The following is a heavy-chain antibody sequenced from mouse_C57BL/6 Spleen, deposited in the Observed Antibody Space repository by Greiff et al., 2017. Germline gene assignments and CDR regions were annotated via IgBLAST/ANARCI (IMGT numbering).Heavy chain of an antibody. CDR3: AIGDSSGPYLGY. CDR2: IDPSDSET. Sequence: QVQLQQSGAELVRPGSSVKLSCKASGYTFTSYWMHWVKQRPIQGLEWIGNIDPSDSETHYNQKFKDKATLTVAKSSSPAYMQLSILTSDDSAVYYCAIGDSSGPYLGYWGQGATLTFSS. CDR1: GYTFTSYW. D-gene: IGHD3-2*02. V-gene: IGHV1-52*01. J-gene: IGHJ2*01.